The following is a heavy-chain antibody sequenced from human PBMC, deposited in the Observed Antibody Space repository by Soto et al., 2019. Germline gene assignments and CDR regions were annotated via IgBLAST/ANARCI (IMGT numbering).Heavy chain of an antibody. CDR3: ARDPALGGPFDY. Sequence: QVQLVQSGAEVKKPGASVKVSCKASGYTFNSYGISWVRQAPGQGLEWMGWISAYNGNPKYAQKVQGRVTMTTDTSTSTAYMELRSLRSDDTAVYYCARDPALGGPFDYWGQGTLVTVSS. D-gene: IGHD3-16*01. CDR2: ISAYNGNP. J-gene: IGHJ4*02. V-gene: IGHV1-18*01. CDR1: GYTFNSYG.